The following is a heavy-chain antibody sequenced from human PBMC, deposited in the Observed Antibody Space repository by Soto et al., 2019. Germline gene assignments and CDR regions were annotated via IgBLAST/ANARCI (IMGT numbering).Heavy chain of an antibody. CDR3: ARDRTSVSFDY. J-gene: IGHJ4*02. CDR1: GYNFNSHS. V-gene: IGHV7-4-1*01. Sequence: ASVKVSCKGSGYNFNSHSINWLRQAPGQGLEWMGWINPNTGNTTYEQGFTGRFVFSVDTSVSTVYLQIFSLKADDSAVYYCARDRTSVSFDYWGQGTLVTVSS. CDR2: INPNTGNT. D-gene: IGHD3-3*01.